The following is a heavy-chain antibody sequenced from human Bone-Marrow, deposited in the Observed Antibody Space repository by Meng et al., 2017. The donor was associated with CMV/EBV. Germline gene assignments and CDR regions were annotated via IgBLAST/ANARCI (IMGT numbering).Heavy chain of an antibody. Sequence: LRLSCAASGVPFSTYAMTWVRQAPGKGLEWVSGINCGGGNIYSADSVKGRFTISRDNSKNTLYLQMNSLTVDDTALYYCARAAYYDYWGQGTLVTVSS. CDR2: INCGGGNI. J-gene: IGHJ4*02. CDR1: GVPFSTYA. D-gene: IGHD2-21*01. CDR3: ARAAYYDY. V-gene: IGHV3-23*01.